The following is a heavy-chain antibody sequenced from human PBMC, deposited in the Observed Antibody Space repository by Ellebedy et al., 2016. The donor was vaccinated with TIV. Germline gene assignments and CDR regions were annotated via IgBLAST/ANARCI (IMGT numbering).Heavy chain of an antibody. CDR1: GNTFTGHY. J-gene: IGHJ2*01. Sequence: ASVKVSCKASGNTFTGHYVHWVRQAPGQGLEWMGIINPSGGSTSYAQKFQGRVTMTRDTSTSTVYMELSSLRSEDTAVYYCARTDYGDYAVYWYFALWGRGTLVTVSS. V-gene: IGHV1-46*01. CDR3: ARTDYGDYAVYWYFAL. CDR2: INPSGGST. D-gene: IGHD4-17*01.